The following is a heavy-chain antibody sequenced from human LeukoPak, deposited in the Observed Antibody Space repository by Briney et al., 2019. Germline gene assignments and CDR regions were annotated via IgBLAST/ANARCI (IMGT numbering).Heavy chain of an antibody. CDR3: ARVLGVYDFWSGYPGWGAFDI. D-gene: IGHD3-3*01. CDR1: GGSISSYY. CDR2: IYYSGST. Sequence: PSETLSLTCTVSGGSISSYYWSWIRQPPGKGLEWIGYIYYSGSTNYNPSLKSRVTISVDTSKNQFSLKLSSVTAADTAVYYCARVLGVYDFWSGYPGWGAFDIWGQGTMVTVSS. J-gene: IGHJ3*02. V-gene: IGHV4-59*01.